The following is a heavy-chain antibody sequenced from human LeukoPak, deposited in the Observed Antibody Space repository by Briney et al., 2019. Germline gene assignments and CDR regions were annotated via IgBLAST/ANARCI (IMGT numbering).Heavy chain of an antibody. V-gene: IGHV1-8*01. CDR1: GYTFTSYD. D-gene: IGHD3-16*01. Sequence: ASVTVSCKASGYTFTSYDINWVRHAPAQGLEWMGWMNSNSGNTGYAQKLQGRVTMTRNTSIRTAYMELSSLRSEDTAVYYCASVGELGMDVWRQGPTVTVSS. J-gene: IGHJ6*02. CDR3: ASVGELGMDV. CDR2: MNSNSGNT.